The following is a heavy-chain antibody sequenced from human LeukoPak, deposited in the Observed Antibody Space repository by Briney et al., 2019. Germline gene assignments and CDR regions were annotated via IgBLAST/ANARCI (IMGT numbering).Heavy chain of an antibody. Sequence: GGSLRLSCAASGFTFSSYWMSWVRQAPGKGLEWVANINQDGSEKNYVDSVKGRFTISRDNAKTSFYLQMNSLRAEDTAVYYCARDQYDTWSRRGNFDSWGQGTLVIVSS. CDR2: INQDGSEK. CDR1: GFTFSSYW. CDR3: ARDQYDTWSRRGNFDS. V-gene: IGHV3-7*01. D-gene: IGHD3-3*01. J-gene: IGHJ4*02.